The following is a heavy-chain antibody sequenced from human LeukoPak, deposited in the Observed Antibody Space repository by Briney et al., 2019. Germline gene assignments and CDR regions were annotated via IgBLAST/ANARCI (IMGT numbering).Heavy chain of an antibody. CDR1: GFTFSSYS. CDR3: ASDEGYSKNY. CDR2: ISSSSSTI. Sequence: PGGSLRLSCAASGFTFSSYSMNWVRQAPGKGLEWVSYISSSSSTIYYADSVKGRFTISRDNAKNSLYLQMNSLRAEDTAVYYCASDEGYSKNYWGQGTLVTVSS. D-gene: IGHD4-11*01. J-gene: IGHJ4*02. V-gene: IGHV3-48*01.